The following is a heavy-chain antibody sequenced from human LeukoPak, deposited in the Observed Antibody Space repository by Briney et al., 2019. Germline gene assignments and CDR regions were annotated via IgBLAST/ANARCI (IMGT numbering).Heavy chain of an antibody. Sequence: PSETLSLTCTVSGGSISRYYWSWIRQPPGEGLEWIGYMYYTGSTNYNPSLKSRVTISVDTSKNQFSLKLTSVTAADTAVYFCASHDYAEAPFDYWGQGALVTVSA. D-gene: IGHD4-17*01. CDR2: MYYTGST. CDR1: GGSISRYY. CDR3: ASHDYAEAPFDY. J-gene: IGHJ4*02. V-gene: IGHV4-59*08.